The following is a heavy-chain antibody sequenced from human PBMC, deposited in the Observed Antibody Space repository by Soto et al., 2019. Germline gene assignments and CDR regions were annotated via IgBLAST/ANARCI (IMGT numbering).Heavy chain of an antibody. CDR2: VYWDDDK. CDR1: GFSLSTSGVG. CDR3: ADITKMGGPIQYWFFDL. J-gene: IGHJ2*01. D-gene: IGHD3-16*01. Sequence: QITLKESGPTLVKPTQTLTLTCTFSGFSLSTSGVGVGWIRQPPGKALEWLALVYWDDDKRYSPSLKSRLTITKDSSNSHVVLTLTNVDPVDTDTYYCADITKMGGPIQYWFFDLWGRGTLVTVSS. V-gene: IGHV2-5*02.